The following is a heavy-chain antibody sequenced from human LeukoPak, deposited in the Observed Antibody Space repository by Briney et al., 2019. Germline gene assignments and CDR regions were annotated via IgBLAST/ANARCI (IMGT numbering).Heavy chain of an antibody. D-gene: IGHD1-14*01. V-gene: IGHV3-74*01. Sequence: GGSLRLSCAAYGFTFSSYWMHWARQVPGKGLVWVSRINPGGSSIAYADSVKGRFTISRDNAKNTLYLQMDSLRAEDTAVYYCARSNQADDYWGQGTLVTVSS. CDR2: INPGGSSI. CDR3: ARSNQADDY. J-gene: IGHJ4*02. CDR1: GFTFSSYW.